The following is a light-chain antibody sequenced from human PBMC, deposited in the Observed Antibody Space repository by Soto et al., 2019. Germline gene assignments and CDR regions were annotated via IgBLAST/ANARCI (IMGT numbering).Light chain of an antibody. CDR1: SSDVGGYNY. V-gene: IGLV2-14*01. CDR2: EVS. Sequence: QSALTQPASVSGSPGQSITISCTGTSSDVGGYNYVSWYQQHPGKAPKLMIYEVSNRPSGVSIRFSGSKSGNTASLTISGLQAEDEADYYCSSYISTSTFVFGTGTKVTVL. CDR3: SSYISTSTFV. J-gene: IGLJ1*01.